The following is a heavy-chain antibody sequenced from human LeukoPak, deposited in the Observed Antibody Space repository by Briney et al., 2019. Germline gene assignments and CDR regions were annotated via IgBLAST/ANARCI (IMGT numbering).Heavy chain of an antibody. CDR2: ISSSSSYI. Sequence: GGSLRLSCAASGFTFSSYNMSWVRQAPGKGLEWVSSISSSSSYIYYADSVKGRFTISRDNAKNSLYLQMNSLRAEDTAVYYCARDSNFHAFDIWGQGTMVTVSS. V-gene: IGHV3-21*01. CDR3: ARDSNFHAFDI. CDR1: GFTFSSYN. J-gene: IGHJ3*02.